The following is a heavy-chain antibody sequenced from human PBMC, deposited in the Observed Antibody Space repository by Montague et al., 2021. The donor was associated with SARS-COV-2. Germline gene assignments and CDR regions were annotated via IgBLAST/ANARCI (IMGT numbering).Heavy chain of an antibody. D-gene: IGHD3-9*01. CDR3: ARAAPWSFRDILTGYYYYYGMDV. V-gene: IGHV4-31*03. J-gene: IGHJ6*02. CDR2: IYHSGST. CDR1: GGSISSGGYY. Sequence: TLSLTCTVSGGSISSGGYYWSWIRQHPEKGLEWIGYIYHSGSTYYNPSLKSRVTISVDTSKNQFSLKLSSVTAADTAVYYCARAAPWSFRDILTGYYYYYGMDVWGQGTTVTVSS.